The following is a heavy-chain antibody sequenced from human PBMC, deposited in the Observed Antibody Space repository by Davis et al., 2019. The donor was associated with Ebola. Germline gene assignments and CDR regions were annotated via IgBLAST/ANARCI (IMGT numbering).Heavy chain of an antibody. CDR2: INHSGST. Sequence: PSETLSLTCTVSGGSISSGGYYWSWIRQPPGKGLEWIGEINHSGSTNYNPSLKSRVTISVDTSKNQFSLKLSSVTAADTAVYYCARELPWDYMDVWGKGTTVTVSS. J-gene: IGHJ6*03. CDR3: ARELPWDYMDV. D-gene: IGHD1-26*01. V-gene: IGHV4-39*07. CDR1: GGSISSGGYY.